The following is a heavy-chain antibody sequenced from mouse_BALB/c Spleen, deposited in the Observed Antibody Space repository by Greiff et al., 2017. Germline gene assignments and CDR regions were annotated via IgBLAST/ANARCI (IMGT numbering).Heavy chain of an antibody. CDR3: ARDDYGYAMDY. J-gene: IGHJ4*01. Sequence: QVQLQQSAAELARPGASVKMSCKASGYTFTSYTMHWVKQRPGQGLEWIGYINPSSGYTEYNQKFKDKTTLTADKSSSTAYMQLSSLTSEDSAVYYCARDDYGYAMDYWGQGTSVTVSS. D-gene: IGHD1-1*01. CDR2: INPSSGYT. CDR1: GYTFTSYT. V-gene: IGHV1-4*02.